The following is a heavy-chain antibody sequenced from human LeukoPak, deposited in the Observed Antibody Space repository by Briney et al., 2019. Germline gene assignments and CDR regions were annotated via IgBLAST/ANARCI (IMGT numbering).Heavy chain of an antibody. CDR1: GFTFSSYG. D-gene: IGHD3-10*01. Sequence: GGSLRLYCAASGFTFSSYGMHWVRQAPGKGLEWVAVIWYDGSNKYYADSVKGRFTISRDNSKNTLYLQMNSLRAEDTAVYYCARDRYYYGSGSFLSSLYYYYYYGMDVWGQGTTVTVSS. V-gene: IGHV3-33*01. CDR3: ARDRYYYGSGSFLSSLYYYYYYGMDV. J-gene: IGHJ6*02. CDR2: IWYDGSNK.